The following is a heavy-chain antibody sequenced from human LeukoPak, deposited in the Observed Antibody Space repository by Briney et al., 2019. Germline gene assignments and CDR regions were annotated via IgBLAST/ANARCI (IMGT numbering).Heavy chain of an antibody. D-gene: IGHD2/OR15-2a*01. V-gene: IGHV3-7*01. CDR1: ESTFSGYW. Sequence: GGSLRLSCAASESTFSGYWMNWVRQAPGKGPEWVANINQDGSEKHYVDSVKGRFTISRDNAKNSLFLQMNGLRVEDTAVFYCARDGFVRAADYWGQGTLVTVSS. J-gene: IGHJ4*02. CDR2: INQDGSEK. CDR3: ARDGFVRAADY.